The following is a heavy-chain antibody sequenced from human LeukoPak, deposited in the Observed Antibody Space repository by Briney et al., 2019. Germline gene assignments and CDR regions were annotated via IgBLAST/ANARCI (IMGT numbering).Heavy chain of an antibody. J-gene: IGHJ4*02. D-gene: IGHD3-22*01. CDR2: ISYDGSNK. Sequence: GGSLRLSCAASGFTFSSYGMHWVRQAPGKGLEWVAVISYDGSNKYYADSVKGRFTISRDNSKNTLYLQMNSLRAEDTAVYCCAKDRRLDHYDSSGYPDYWGQGTLVTVSS. CDR3: AKDRRLDHYDSSGYPDY. CDR1: GFTFSSYG. V-gene: IGHV3-30*18.